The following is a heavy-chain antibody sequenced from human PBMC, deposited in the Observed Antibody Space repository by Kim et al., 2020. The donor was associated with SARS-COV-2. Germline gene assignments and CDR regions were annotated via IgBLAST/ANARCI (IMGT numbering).Heavy chain of an antibody. D-gene: IGHD1-1*01. CDR2: TYYRSKWYN. Sequence: SQTLSLSCAISGDRVSSNSAAWNWIRQSPSRGLEWLGRTYYRSKWYNDYAVSVKSRIAINSDTSKNQFSLQLNSVTPEDTAVYYCARDLPGTVGFDYWGQGSLVTLSS. V-gene: IGHV6-1*01. CDR3: ARDLPGTVGFDY. CDR1: GDRVSSNSAA. J-gene: IGHJ4*02.